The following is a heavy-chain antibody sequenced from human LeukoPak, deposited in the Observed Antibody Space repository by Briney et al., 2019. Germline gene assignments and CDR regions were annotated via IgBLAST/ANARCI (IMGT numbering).Heavy chain of an antibody. CDR1: GYTFTNYG. CDR2: INADNGNT. CDR3: AQAGNSWQFEY. J-gene: IGHJ4*02. V-gene: IGHV1-18*01. D-gene: IGHD6-13*01. Sequence: ASVTVSCKASGYTFTNYGINWVRQAPGQGLEWMGWINADNGNTNYSQKLQGRVTLTTDTTTSTAYMELRSLRSDDTAVYYCAQAGNSWQFEYWGQGTLVTVSS.